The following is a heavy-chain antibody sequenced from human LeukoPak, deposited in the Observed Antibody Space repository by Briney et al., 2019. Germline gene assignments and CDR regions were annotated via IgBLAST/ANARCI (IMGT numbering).Heavy chain of an antibody. D-gene: IGHD3-9*01. CDR2: IYHSGST. Sequence: SETLSLTRTVSGYSISSGYYWGWIRQPPGKGLEWIGSIYHSGSTYYNPSLKSRVTISVDTSKNQFSLKLSSVTAADTAVYYCAREKRYHDYWGQGTLVTVSS. CDR1: GYSISSGYY. J-gene: IGHJ4*02. CDR3: AREKRYHDY. V-gene: IGHV4-38-2*02.